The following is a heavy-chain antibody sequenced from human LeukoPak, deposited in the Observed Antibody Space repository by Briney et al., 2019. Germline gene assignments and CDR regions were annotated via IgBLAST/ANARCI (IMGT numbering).Heavy chain of an antibody. Sequence: SETLSLTCTVSGGSLYNYYWNWIRQPPGMGLEWIGYIYYSGNTHYNSSLKSRVTMSIDTSKNQFSLKLSSVTAADTAVYYCASGYSSSSGGLDYWGQGTLVTVSS. D-gene: IGHD6-6*01. CDR2: IYYSGNT. V-gene: IGHV4-59*08. J-gene: IGHJ4*02. CDR1: GGSLYNYY. CDR3: ASGYSSSSGGLDY.